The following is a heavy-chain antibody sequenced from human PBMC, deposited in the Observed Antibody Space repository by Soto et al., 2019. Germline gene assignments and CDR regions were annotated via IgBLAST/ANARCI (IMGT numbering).Heavy chain of an antibody. Sequence: WASVKVSCKASGYTFTSYAMHWVRQAPGQRLEWMGWINAGNGNTKYSQKFQGRVTITRDTSASTAYMELSSLRSEDTAVYYCARCWSGYSWPFDYWGQGTLVTVSS. CDR1: GYTFTSYA. D-gene: IGHD3-3*01. CDR3: ARCWSGYSWPFDY. CDR2: INAGNGNT. V-gene: IGHV1-3*01. J-gene: IGHJ4*02.